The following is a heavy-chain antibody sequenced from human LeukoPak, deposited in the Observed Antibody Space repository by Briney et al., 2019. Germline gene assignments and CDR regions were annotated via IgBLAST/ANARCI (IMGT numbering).Heavy chain of an antibody. Sequence: GASVKVSCKASGYTFTSYDINWVRQATGQGLVWMGWMNPNSGNTGYAQKFQGRVTITRNTSISTAYMELSSLRSEDTAVYYCATVDSSGYSQFDYWGQGTLVTVSS. V-gene: IGHV1-8*03. CDR2: MNPNSGNT. J-gene: IGHJ4*02. CDR3: ATVDSSGYSQFDY. CDR1: GYTFTSYD. D-gene: IGHD3-22*01.